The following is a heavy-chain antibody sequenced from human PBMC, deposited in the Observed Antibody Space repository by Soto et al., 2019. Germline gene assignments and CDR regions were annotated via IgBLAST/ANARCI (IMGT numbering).Heavy chain of an antibody. D-gene: IGHD4-17*01. CDR2: IYYSGST. V-gene: IGHV4-31*03. CDR3: ARDSRLRSALDY. Sequence: LSLTCTVSGGSISSGGYYWSWIRQHPGKGLEWIGYIYYSGSTYYNPSLKSRVTISVDTSKNQFSLKLSSVTAADTAVYYCARDSRLRSALDYWGQGTLVTVSS. CDR1: GGSISSGGYY. J-gene: IGHJ4*02.